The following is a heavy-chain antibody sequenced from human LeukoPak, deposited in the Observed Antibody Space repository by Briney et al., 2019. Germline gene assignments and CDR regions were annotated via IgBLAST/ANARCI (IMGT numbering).Heavy chain of an antibody. D-gene: IGHD6-13*01. Sequence: GGSLRLSCAASGFTFSSYEMNWVRQAPGKGLEWVAVVSYDGSNKYYADSVRGRFTISRDNSKNTLYLQMNSLTAEDTAVYYCARKSSSTWLIDYWGQGTLVTVSS. CDR3: ARKSSSTWLIDY. CDR2: VSYDGSNK. J-gene: IGHJ4*02. CDR1: GFTFSSYE. V-gene: IGHV3-30-3*01.